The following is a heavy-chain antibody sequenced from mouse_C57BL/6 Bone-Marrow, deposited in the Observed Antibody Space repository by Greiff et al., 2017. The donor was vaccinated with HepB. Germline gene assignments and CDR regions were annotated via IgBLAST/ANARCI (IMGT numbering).Heavy chain of an antibody. CDR2: IDPSDSET. CDR1: GYTFTSYW. Sequence: QVQLKQPGAELVRPGSSVKLSCKASGYTFTSYWMHWVKQRPIQGLEWIGNIDPSDSETHYNQKFKDKATLTVDKSSSTAYMQLSSLTSEDSAVYYCARWGYGYYYYFDYWGQGTTLTVSS. V-gene: IGHV1-52*01. CDR3: ARWGYGYYYYFDY. J-gene: IGHJ2*01. D-gene: IGHD2-3*01.